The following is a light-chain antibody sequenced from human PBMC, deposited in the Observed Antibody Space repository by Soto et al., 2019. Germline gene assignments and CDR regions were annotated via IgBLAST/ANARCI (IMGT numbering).Light chain of an antibody. V-gene: IGLV3-1*01. Sequence: SYELTQPPSLSVSPGQTASITCSGAKLGDKYAHWYQQKPGQSPVLVIYQDTKRPSGIPERFSGSNSGNTATLTISGTQAMDEADYYCQAWDSSTVVFGGGTKLTVL. J-gene: IGLJ2*01. CDR3: QAWDSSTVV. CDR1: KLGDKY. CDR2: QDT.